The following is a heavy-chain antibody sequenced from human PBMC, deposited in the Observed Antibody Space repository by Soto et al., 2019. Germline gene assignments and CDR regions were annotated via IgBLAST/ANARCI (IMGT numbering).Heavy chain of an antibody. CDR1: GGSISSSTSY. CDR3: ARPVNYYYYYMDV. Sequence: ETLSLTCTVSGGSISSSTSYWGWIRQPPGKGLEWIGSINYSGSTYYSPSLKSRVTISADTSKNQFSLKLSSVTAADTAVYYCARPVNYYYYYMDVWGKGTMVTVSS. J-gene: IGHJ6*03. CDR2: INYSGST. V-gene: IGHV4-39*01.